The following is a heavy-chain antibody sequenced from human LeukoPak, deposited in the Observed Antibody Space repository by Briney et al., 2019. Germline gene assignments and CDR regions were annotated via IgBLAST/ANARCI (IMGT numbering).Heavy chain of an antibody. CDR1: VFTFSSYS. Sequence: GGSLTLSCVATVFTFSSYSMNWVRHAPGKGLEGVSVIYSGASTYYADSVKGRFTISRDNSKNTLYRQMNSLRAEDTAVYYWARDSIAAAEDYWSQGTLVTVSS. J-gene: IGHJ4*02. V-gene: IGHV3-53*01. CDR3: ARDSIAAAEDY. D-gene: IGHD6-13*01. CDR2: IYSGAST.